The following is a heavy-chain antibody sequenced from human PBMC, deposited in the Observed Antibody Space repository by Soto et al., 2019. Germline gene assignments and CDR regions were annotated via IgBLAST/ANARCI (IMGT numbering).Heavy chain of an antibody. CDR2: IYPGDSDT. Sequence: PGESLKISCKGSGYSFTNYWMGWVRQMPGKGLEWMGIIYPGDSDTRYSPSFQGQVTISADKSISTAYLQWGSLKASDTAMYHCARLTNIFDFDYWGHGTLVTVSS. J-gene: IGHJ4*01. D-gene: IGHD2-21*01. CDR3: ARLTNIFDFDY. CDR1: GYSFTNYW. V-gene: IGHV5-51*01.